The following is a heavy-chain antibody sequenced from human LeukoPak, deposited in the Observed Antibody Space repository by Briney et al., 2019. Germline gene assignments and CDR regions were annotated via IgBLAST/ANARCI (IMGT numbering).Heavy chain of an antibody. D-gene: IGHD3-22*01. V-gene: IGHV3-48*01. Sequence: GGSLRLSCAASGFTFSSHSMNWVRQTPGKGLEWVSYISSGSSARYYADSVKGRFTISRDDARNSLYLQMNSLRAEDTAVYYCARDKSSGYYYFDYWGQGTLVTVSS. CDR3: ARDKSSGYYYFDY. CDR1: GFTFSSHS. J-gene: IGHJ4*02. CDR2: ISSGSSAR.